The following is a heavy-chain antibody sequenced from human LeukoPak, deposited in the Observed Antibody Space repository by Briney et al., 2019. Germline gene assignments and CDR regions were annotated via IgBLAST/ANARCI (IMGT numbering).Heavy chain of an antibody. J-gene: IGHJ6*03. CDR2: MNPNSGNT. Sequence: ASVKVSCKASGDTFTSYDINWVRQATGQGLEWMGWMNPNSGNTGYAQKFQGRVTITRNTSISTAYMELSSLRSEDTAVYYCARGPIFRQVPAAYDYYYYYMDVWGKGTTVTVSS. V-gene: IGHV1-8*03. D-gene: IGHD2-2*01. CDR1: GDTFTSYD. CDR3: ARGPIFRQVPAAYDYYYYYMDV.